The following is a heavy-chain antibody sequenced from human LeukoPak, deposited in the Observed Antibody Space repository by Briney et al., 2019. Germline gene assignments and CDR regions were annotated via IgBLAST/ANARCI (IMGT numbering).Heavy chain of an antibody. Sequence: SETLSLTCAVYGGSFSGYYWSWIRQPPGKGLEWIGEINHSGSTDYNPSLKSRVTISVDTSKNQFSLKLSSVTAADTAVYYCASRMYDFWSGYHPYYFDYWGQGTLVTVSS. V-gene: IGHV4-34*01. CDR3: ASRMYDFWSGYHPYYFDY. CDR1: GGSFSGYY. J-gene: IGHJ4*02. D-gene: IGHD3-3*01. CDR2: INHSGST.